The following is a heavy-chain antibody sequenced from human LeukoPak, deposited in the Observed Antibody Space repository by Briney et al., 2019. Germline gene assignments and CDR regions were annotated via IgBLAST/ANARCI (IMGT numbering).Heavy chain of an antibody. CDR3: AKTQADMSPYYYHGMDV. Sequence: QPGASLRLSCAASGFAFRRYAMSWVRQTPGKGLEWVSGISASGETTWFADSVKGRFTISRDSSDNSVFLEMYSLRVEDTAIYYCAKTQADMSPYYYHGMDVWGQGTTVTVSS. V-gene: IGHV3-23*01. J-gene: IGHJ6*02. CDR2: ISASGETT. D-gene: IGHD2-15*01. CDR1: GFAFRRYA.